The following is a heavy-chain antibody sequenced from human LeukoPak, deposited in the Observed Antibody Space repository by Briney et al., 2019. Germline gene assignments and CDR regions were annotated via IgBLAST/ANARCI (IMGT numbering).Heavy chain of an antibody. CDR3: AKIGGGVYCSSTSCLHFDY. Sequence: GGSLRLSCAASGFTFSSYAMHWVRQAPGKGLEWVAVISYDGSNKYYADSVKGRFTISRDNSKNTVYLQMNSLRAEDTAVYYCAKIGGGVYCSSTSCLHFDYWGQGTLVTVSS. CDR1: GFTFSSYA. V-gene: IGHV3-30-3*02. D-gene: IGHD2-2*01. J-gene: IGHJ4*02. CDR2: ISYDGSNK.